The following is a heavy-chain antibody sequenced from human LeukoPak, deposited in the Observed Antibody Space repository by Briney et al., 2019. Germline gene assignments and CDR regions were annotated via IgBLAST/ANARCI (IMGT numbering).Heavy chain of an antibody. CDR3: ARGGGTDL. CDR2: MDPDSGVT. V-gene: IGHV1-8*03. Sequence: ASVKVSCKASGYTFTSYDINWVRQATGQGLEWMGYMDPDSGVTAYAQEFQGRVTITRNTSISTAYMEVTSLRSDDTAVYYCARGGGTDLWGQGTLVTVSS. J-gene: IGHJ5*02. CDR1: GYTFTSYD. D-gene: IGHD1-7*01.